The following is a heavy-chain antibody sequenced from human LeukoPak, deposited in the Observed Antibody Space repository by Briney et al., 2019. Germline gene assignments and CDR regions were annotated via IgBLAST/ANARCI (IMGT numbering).Heavy chain of an antibody. Sequence: GGSLRLSCAASGFAVSSYAMSWVRQAPGKGLEWVSAISGSSGSTNYADSVKGRFTISRDNSKNTLYLQMNTLRLDDTAVYYCAKLVGTPGGYWGQGTLVTVSS. CDR3: AKLVGTPGGY. D-gene: IGHD4-23*01. CDR2: ISGSSGST. J-gene: IGHJ4*02. CDR1: GFAVSSYA. V-gene: IGHV3-23*01.